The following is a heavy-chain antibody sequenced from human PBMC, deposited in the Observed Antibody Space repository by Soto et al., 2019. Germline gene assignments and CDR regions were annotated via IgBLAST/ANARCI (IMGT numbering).Heavy chain of an antibody. CDR3: AKDLGFLEWLPTFDY. V-gene: IGHV3-23*01. CDR1: GFTFSSYA. CDR2: IRGSGCST. J-gene: IGHJ4*02. Sequence: GGSLRLSCAASGFTFSSYAMSWVRQAPGKGLEWVSAIRGSGCSTYYADSVKGRFTISRDNSKNKLYLQMNSLRAEDTAVYYCAKDLGFLEWLPTFDYWGQGTLVTVSS. D-gene: IGHD3-3*01.